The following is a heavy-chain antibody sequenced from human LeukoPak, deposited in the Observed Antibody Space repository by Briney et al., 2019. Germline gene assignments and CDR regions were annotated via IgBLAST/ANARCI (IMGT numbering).Heavy chain of an antibody. CDR2: ISSSGSTI. D-gene: IGHD3-10*02. CDR3: AELGITMIGGV. Sequence: GGSLRLSCAASGFTFSSYEMNWVRQAPGKGLEGVSYISSSGSTIYYADSVKGLFTISRDNAKHSLYLQMNSLRAEDTAVYYCAELGITMIGGVWGKGTTVTISS. J-gene: IGHJ6*04. CDR1: GFTFSSYE. V-gene: IGHV3-48*03.